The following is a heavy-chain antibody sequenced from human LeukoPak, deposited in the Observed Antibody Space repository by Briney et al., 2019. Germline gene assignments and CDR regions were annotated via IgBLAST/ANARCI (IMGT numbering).Heavy chain of an antibody. V-gene: IGHV3-23*01. CDR2: IRNSDGMT. J-gene: IGHJ4*02. CDR1: GFTFSSYA. Sequence: PGRSLRLSCAASGFTFSSYAMHWVRQAPGQGLEWVSGIRNSDGMTYYADSVRGRFTISTDNSKNTLYLQMNSLRAEDTALYYCAKGLERESRLDSWGQGTLVTVSS. CDR3: AKGLERESRLDS. D-gene: IGHD1-1*01.